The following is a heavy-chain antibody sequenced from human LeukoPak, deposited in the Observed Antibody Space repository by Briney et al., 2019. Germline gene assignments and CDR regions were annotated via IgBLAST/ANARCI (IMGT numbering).Heavy chain of an antibody. J-gene: IGHJ4*02. CDR2: IIPIFGTA. CDR3: ARGAGYCSGGSCYYAKY. Sequence: SVKVSCKASGYTFTSYGISWVRQAPGQGLEWMGGIIPIFGTANYAQKFQGRVTITADESTSTAYMELSSLRSEDTAVYYCARGAGYCSGGSCYYAKYWGQGTLVTVSS. D-gene: IGHD2-15*01. CDR1: GYTFTSYG. V-gene: IGHV1-69*13.